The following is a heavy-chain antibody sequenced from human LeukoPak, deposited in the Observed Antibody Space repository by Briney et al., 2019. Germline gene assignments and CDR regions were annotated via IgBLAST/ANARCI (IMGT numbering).Heavy chain of an antibody. CDR2: LNSDGKST. D-gene: IGHD2-2*01. V-gene: IGHV3-74*01. CDR3: ARMATVSPGAPRLKYYMDV. J-gene: IGHJ6*03. Sequence: PGGSLRLSCAASGLTFSSYWMHWVRQAPEKGLVWVSRLNSDGKSTRYADFVKGRFTISRDNAKNTLHLQMKSLRAEDTAVYYCARMATVSPGAPRLKYYMDVWGKGTTVTVSS. CDR1: GLTFSSYW.